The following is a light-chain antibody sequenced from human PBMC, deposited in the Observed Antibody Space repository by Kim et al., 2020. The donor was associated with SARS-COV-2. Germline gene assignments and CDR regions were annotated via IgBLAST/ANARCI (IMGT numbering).Light chain of an antibody. CDR3: MQGTHWPWT. Sequence: PAAISCRSSQGLVYEDGNTFLNWFQQRPGQSPRRLIYHVSHRESGVPDRFSGSGSGTDFTLTISRVEAEDVGVYYCMQGTHWPWTFGQGTKVDIK. J-gene: IGKJ1*01. CDR2: HVS. V-gene: IGKV2-30*01. CDR1: QGLVYEDGNTF.